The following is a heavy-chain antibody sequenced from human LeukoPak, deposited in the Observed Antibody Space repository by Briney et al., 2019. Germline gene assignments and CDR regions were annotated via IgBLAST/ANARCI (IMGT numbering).Heavy chain of an antibody. CDR2: IYYSGST. D-gene: IGHD3-10*01. CDR3: ARHHQHYYGSGSYYRDYYYYMDV. CDR1: GGSISSSSYY. V-gene: IGHV4-39*01. Sequence: PSETLSLTCTVSGGSISSSSYYWGWIRQPPGKGLEWIGSIYYSGSTYYNPSLKSRVTISVDTSKNQFSLKLSSVTAADTAVYYCARHHQHYYGSGSYYRDYYYYMDVWGKGTTVTISS. J-gene: IGHJ6*03.